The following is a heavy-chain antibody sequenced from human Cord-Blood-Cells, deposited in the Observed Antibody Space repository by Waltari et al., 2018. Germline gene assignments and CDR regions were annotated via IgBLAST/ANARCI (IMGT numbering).Heavy chain of an antibody. V-gene: IGHV4-34*01. CDR1: GGSFSGYY. J-gene: IGHJ4*02. CDR3: ASNPSIAARPIDY. Sequence: LTCAVYGGSFSGYYWSWIRQPPGKGLEWIGEINHSGSTNYNPSLKSRVTISVDTSKNQFSLKLSSVTAADTAVYYCASNPSIAARPIDYWGQGTLVTVSS. D-gene: IGHD6-6*01. CDR2: INHSGST.